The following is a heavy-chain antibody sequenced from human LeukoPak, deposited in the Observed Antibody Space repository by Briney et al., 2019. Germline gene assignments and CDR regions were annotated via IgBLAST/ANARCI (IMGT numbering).Heavy chain of an antibody. J-gene: IGHJ5*02. D-gene: IGHD2/OR15-2a*01. V-gene: IGHV4-39*07. CDR2: IYYSGST. Sequence: PSETLSLTCTVSGGSISSSSYYWGWIRQPPGKGLEWIGSIYYSGSTYYNPSLKSRVTISVDTSKNQFSLKLSSVTAADTAVYYCARVLRGSDWFDPWGQGTLVTVSS. CDR1: GGSISSSSYY. CDR3: ARVLRGSDWFDP.